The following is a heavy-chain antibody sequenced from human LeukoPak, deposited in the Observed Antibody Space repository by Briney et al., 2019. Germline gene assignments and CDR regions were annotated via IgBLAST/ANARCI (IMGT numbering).Heavy chain of an antibody. Sequence: SETLSLTCAVYGGSFSGYYWSWIRQPPGKGLEWIGEINHSGSTYYNPSLKSRVTISVYTSKNQFSLNLSSVTAADTAVYYCARGTSGWYYFDYWGQGSLVTVSS. J-gene: IGHJ4*02. V-gene: IGHV4-34*01. CDR2: INHSGST. D-gene: IGHD6-19*01. CDR1: GGSFSGYY. CDR3: ARGTSGWYYFDY.